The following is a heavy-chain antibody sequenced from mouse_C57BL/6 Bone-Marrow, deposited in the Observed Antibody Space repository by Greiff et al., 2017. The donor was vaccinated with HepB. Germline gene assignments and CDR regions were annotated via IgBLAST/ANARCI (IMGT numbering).Heavy chain of an antibody. CDR3: ARDHYYGSSYDDY. CDR1: GYAFSSYW. Sequence: VQLQESGAELVKPGASVKISCKASGYAFSSYWMNWVKQRPGKGLEWIGQIYPGDGDTNYNGKFKGKATLTADKSSSTAYMQRSSLTSEDSAVYFCARDHYYGSSYDDYWGQGTTLTVSS. J-gene: IGHJ2*01. V-gene: IGHV1-80*01. CDR2: IYPGDGDT. D-gene: IGHD1-1*01.